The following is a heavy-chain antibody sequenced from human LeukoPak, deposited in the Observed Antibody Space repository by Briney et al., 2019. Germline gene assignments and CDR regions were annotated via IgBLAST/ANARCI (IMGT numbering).Heavy chain of an antibody. J-gene: IGHJ4*02. CDR2: INPNSGGT. CDR1: GYTFTGYY. V-gene: IGHV1-2*02. D-gene: IGHD2-2*02. CDR3: ARGDIVVVPAAISEALAIDY. Sequence: ASVKVSCKASGYTFTGYYMHWVRQAPGQGLEWMGWINPNSGGTNYAQKFQGRVTMTRDTSISTAYMELSRLRSGDTAVYYCARGDIVVVPAAISEALAIDYWGQGTLVTVSS.